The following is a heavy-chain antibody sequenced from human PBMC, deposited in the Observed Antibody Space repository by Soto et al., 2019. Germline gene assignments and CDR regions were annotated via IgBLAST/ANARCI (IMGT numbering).Heavy chain of an antibody. CDR2: FFIGGNT. Sequence: SETLSLTCVVSGGSISSTNWWTWVRQPPGKGLEWIASFFIGGNTYYNPSLKSRVTISVDTSKNQFSLKLSSVTAADTAVYFCGSSDGRAIAAYYWGQRMLVTVSS. CDR1: GGSISSTNW. D-gene: IGHD3-10*01. CDR3: GSSDGRAIAAYY. V-gene: IGHV4-4*02. J-gene: IGHJ4*02.